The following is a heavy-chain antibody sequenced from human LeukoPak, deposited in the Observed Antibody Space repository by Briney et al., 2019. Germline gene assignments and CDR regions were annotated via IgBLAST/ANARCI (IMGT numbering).Heavy chain of an antibody. J-gene: IGHJ1*01. CDR1: GGSISSYD. Sequence: SETLCLTCTVSGGSISSYDWSWIRQAAGKGLEWIGRIYTSGSTKYNPALKSPIAMSVDTSKNQFSLKLRSVAAADTAVYSCARGPEAAGNAEYYQHCGQGTLVTASS. V-gene: IGHV4-4*07. D-gene: IGHD6-13*01. CDR2: IYTSGST. CDR3: ARGPEAAGNAEYYQH.